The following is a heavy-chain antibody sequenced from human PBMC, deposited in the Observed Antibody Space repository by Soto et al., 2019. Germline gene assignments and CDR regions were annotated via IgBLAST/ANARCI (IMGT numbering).Heavy chain of an antibody. J-gene: IGHJ4*02. Sequence: EVQLVESGGGLVKPGGSLRLSCAASGFTFSNAWMSWVRQAPGKGLEWVGRIKSKTDGGTTDYAAPVKGRFTISRDDTKNTLYLQMNSLKTEDTAVYYCTPDPWIQLWLRSDYWGQGTLVTVSS. D-gene: IGHD5-18*01. CDR1: GFTFSNAW. CDR2: IKSKTDGGTT. CDR3: TPDPWIQLWLRSDY. V-gene: IGHV3-15*01.